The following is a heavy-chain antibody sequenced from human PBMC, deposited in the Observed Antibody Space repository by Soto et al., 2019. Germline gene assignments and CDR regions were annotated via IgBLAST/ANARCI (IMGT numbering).Heavy chain of an antibody. J-gene: IGHJ6*02. D-gene: IGHD3-10*01. CDR1: GYTFTSYG. Sequence: QVQLVQSGAEVKKPGASVKVSCKASGYTFTSYGISWVRQAPGQGLEWMGWISAYNGNTNYAQKLQGRVTMTTDTSTSTAYMELRSLRSDDTAVYYCAREDFGRKPQSRVVRYGMDVWGQGTTVTVSS. CDR3: AREDFGRKPQSRVVRYGMDV. CDR2: ISAYNGNT. V-gene: IGHV1-18*01.